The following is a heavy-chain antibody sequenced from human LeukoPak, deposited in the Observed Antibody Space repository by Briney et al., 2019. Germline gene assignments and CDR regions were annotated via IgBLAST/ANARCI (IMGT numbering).Heavy chain of an antibody. CDR3: ARLLFLPLIAAAGTVHYYYGMDV. Sequence: ASVKVSCKASGYTFTSYDINWVRQATGQGLEWMGWMNPNSGNTGYAQKFQGRVTMTRNTSISAAYMELSSLRSEDTAVYYCARLLFLPLIAAAGTVHYYYGMDVWGQGTTVTVSS. CDR2: MNPNSGNT. CDR1: GYTFTSYD. V-gene: IGHV1-8*01. J-gene: IGHJ6*02. D-gene: IGHD6-13*01.